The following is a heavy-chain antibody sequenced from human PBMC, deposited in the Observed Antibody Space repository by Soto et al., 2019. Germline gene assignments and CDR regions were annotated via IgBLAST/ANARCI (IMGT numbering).Heavy chain of an antibody. CDR2: IWYDGSHK. V-gene: IGHV3-33*01. CDR1: GFPFGSHG. CDR3: ARDVAATGAARWLDP. D-gene: IGHD6-13*01. Sequence: QVQVVESGGGVVQPGRSLRLSCEASGFPFGSHGMHWVRQAPGKGLEWVASIWYDGSHKDYAASVRGRFTISRDDSKNTLYLQMDNLRGEDTAIYYCARDVAATGAARWLDPWGQGTLVSVSS. J-gene: IGHJ5*02.